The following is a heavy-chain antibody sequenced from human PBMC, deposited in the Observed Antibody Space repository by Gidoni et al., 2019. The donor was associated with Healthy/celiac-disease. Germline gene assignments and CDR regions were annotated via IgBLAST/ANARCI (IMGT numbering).Heavy chain of an antibody. Sequence: QVQLVQSGAEVKKPGSSVKVSCKASGGTFSSYTISWVRQAPGQGLEWMGRIIPILGIANYAQKFQGRVTITADNSTSTAYMELSSLRSEDTAVYYCARVGLGSGSADYYYGMDVWGQGTTVTVSS. CDR3: ARVGLGSGSADYYYGMDV. D-gene: IGHD1-26*01. CDR1: GGTFSSYT. V-gene: IGHV1-69*02. J-gene: IGHJ6*02. CDR2: IIPILGIA.